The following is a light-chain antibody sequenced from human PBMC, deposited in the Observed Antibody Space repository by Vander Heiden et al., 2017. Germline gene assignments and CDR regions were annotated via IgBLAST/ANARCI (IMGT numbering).Light chain of an antibody. V-gene: IGKV1-33*01. CDR3: QQYDNLPLT. CDR1: QDISNY. Sequence: DIQMTQSPSSLSASVGDRVTITCQASQDISNYLNWYQQKPGKAPKLLIYDASNLETGVPSRFSGSGSGTDFTFTISSLQPEDIATYYCQQYDNLPLTFGAGTKVXIK. J-gene: IGKJ4*01. CDR2: DAS.